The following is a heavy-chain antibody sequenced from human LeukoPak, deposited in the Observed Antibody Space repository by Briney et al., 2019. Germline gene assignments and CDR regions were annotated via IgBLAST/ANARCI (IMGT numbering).Heavy chain of an antibody. CDR3: AHSTPIFGVRVWFDP. CDR1: GFSLSTSGVG. CDR2: IYWNDDR. J-gene: IGHJ5*02. V-gene: IGHV2-5*01. D-gene: IGHD3-3*01. Sequence: ESGPTLVKPTQTLTLTCTFSGFSLSTSGVGVGWIRQPPGKALEWLALIYWNDDRRYSPSLKSRLTITKDTSKNQVVLTMTNMDPVDTATYYCAHSTPIFGVRVWFDPWGQGTLVTVSS.